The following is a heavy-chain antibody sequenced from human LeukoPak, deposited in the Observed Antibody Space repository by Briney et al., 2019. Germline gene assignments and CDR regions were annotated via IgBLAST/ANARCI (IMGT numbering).Heavy chain of an antibody. D-gene: IGHD3-22*01. J-gene: IGHJ4*02. V-gene: IGHV1-18*04. CDR3: ARDDSSGYYEYRY. CDR2: ISAYNGNT. Sequence: PWASVKVSCKASGYTFTSYYMHWVRQAPGQGLEWMGWISAYNGNTNYAQKFQGRVTITADKSTSTAYMELSRLRSDDTAVYYCARDDSSGYYEYRYWGQGTLVTVSS. CDR1: GYTFTSYY.